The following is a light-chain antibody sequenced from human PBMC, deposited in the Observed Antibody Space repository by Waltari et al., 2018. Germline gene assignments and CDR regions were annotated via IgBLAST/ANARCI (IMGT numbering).Light chain of an antibody. Sequence: DIQVTQSPSSLSAPVGDRVSITCRASQSIGNYLNWYQHKPGKAPKLLIYSASSLQSGVPSRFSGSGSGTDFTLTITSLQPEDFATYYCQETYSSPPSTFGPGTEVESK. J-gene: IGKJ1*01. CDR2: SAS. CDR1: QSIGNY. V-gene: IGKV1-39*01. CDR3: QETYSSPPST.